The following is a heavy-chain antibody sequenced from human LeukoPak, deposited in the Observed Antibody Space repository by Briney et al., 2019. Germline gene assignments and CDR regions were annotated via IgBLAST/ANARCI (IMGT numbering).Heavy chain of an antibody. V-gene: IGHV1-8*01. J-gene: IGHJ4*02. CDR1: GYTFASYD. Sequence: ASVKVSCKASGYTFASYDINWVRQATGQGLEWMGWMNPNSGNTGYAQKFQGRVTMTTDTSTSTAYMELRSLRSDDPAVYYCARGLDSGGYANHFDYWGQGTLVTVSS. D-gene: IGHD3-22*01. CDR3: ARGLDSGGYANHFDY. CDR2: MNPNSGNT.